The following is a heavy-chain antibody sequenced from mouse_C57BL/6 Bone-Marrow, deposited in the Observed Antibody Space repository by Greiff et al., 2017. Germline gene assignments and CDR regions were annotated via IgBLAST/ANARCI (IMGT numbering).Heavy chain of an antibody. V-gene: IGHV3-6*01. Sequence: EVQLVESGPGLVKPSQSLSLTCSVTGYSITSGYYWNWIRQFPGNKLEWMGYISYDGSNNYNPSLKNRISITRETSKNQFFLKLNSVTTEDTATYYCAREGGYYSNVLAMDYWGQGTSVTVSS. CDR1: GYSITSGYY. D-gene: IGHD2-5*01. CDR3: AREGGYYSNVLAMDY. J-gene: IGHJ4*01. CDR2: ISYDGSN.